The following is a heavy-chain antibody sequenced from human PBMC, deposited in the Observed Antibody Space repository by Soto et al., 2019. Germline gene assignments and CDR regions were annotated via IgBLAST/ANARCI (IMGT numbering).Heavy chain of an antibody. CDR3: ARDFSGSIDY. D-gene: IGHD1-26*01. Sequence: PGGSLRLSCAASGFTFSSYVMHWVRQAPGKGLEWVAVIWYDGSNKYYADSVKGRFTISRDNSKNTLYLQMNSLRAEDTAVYYCARDFSGSIDYWSQGTLITVSS. V-gene: IGHV3-33*01. CDR2: IWYDGSNK. CDR1: GFTFSSYV. J-gene: IGHJ4*02.